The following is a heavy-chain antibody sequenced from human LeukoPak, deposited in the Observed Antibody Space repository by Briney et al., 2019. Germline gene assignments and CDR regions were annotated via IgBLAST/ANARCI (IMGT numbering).Heavy chain of an antibody. J-gene: IGHJ4*02. D-gene: IGHD3-10*01. CDR2: IYYRGST. V-gene: IGHV4-39*07. CDR3: ARIYYGSGIGGYFDY. Sequence: PSETLSLTCTVSGDSISSTGHYWGWIRQPPGKGLEWIGSIYYRGSTYNNPSLKSRVTISVDTSKNQFSLKLSSVTAADAAVYYCARIYYGSGIGGYFDYWGQGTLVTVSS. CDR1: GDSISSTGHY.